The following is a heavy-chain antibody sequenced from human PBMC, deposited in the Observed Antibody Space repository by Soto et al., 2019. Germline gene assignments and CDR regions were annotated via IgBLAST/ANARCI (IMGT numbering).Heavy chain of an antibody. CDR2: INHAGGT. J-gene: IGHJ5*02. V-gene: IGHV4-34*01. Sequence: TSETLSLTCAVYGGSVNGYYWNWIRQPPGKGLEWIGEINHAGGTHYNPSLKSRVTMSVDTSKNQFSLRLSSVTAADTAIYYCATRITVFGLLIPPFDPWGQGTQVTVSS. CDR1: GGSVNGYY. CDR3: ATRITVFGLLIPPFDP. D-gene: IGHD3-3*01.